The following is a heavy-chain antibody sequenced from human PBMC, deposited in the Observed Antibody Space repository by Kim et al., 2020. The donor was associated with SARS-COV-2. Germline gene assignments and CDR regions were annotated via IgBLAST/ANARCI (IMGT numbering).Heavy chain of an antibody. CDR3: ARLGTSLGNFFDY. CDR2: INYSGTT. J-gene: IGHJ4*02. V-gene: IGHV4-39*01. CDR1: GGPISSSGYF. D-gene: IGHD7-27*01. Sequence: SETLSLTCIVSGGPISSSGYFWVWVRQPPGKGPVWIGSINYSGTTYYNLTLKSRSTISVDTSRKQFSLKLSSVTAADTAVYYCARLGTSLGNFFDYWGQGKLVTVSS.